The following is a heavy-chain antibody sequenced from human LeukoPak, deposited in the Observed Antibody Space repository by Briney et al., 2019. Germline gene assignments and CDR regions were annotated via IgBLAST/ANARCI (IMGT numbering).Heavy chain of an antibody. CDR1: GGSISSYY. D-gene: IGHD3-16*02. CDR2: IYTSGSP. J-gene: IGHJ6*03. Sequence: SETLSLTCTVSGGSISSYYWSWIRQPAGKGLDWIGRIYTSGSPNYNPSLKSRVTMSVDTSKNQFSLRLSSVTAADMAVYYCARGDYVWGSYRTYYMDVWGKGTTVTVSS. CDR3: ARGDYVWGSYRTYYMDV. V-gene: IGHV4-4*07.